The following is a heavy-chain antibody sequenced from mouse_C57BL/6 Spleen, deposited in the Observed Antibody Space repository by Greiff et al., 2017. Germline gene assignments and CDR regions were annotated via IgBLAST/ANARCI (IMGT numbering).Heavy chain of an antibody. J-gene: IGHJ2*01. Sequence: VQLQQSGAELVMPGASVKLSCKASGYTFTSYWMHWVKQRPGQGLEWIGEIDPSDSYTNYNQKFKGKSTLTVDKSSSTAYMQLSSLTSEDSAVYYCAITVVNYFDYWGQGTTLTVSS. CDR1: GYTFTSYW. CDR2: IDPSDSYT. CDR3: AITVVNYFDY. V-gene: IGHV1-69*01. D-gene: IGHD1-1*01.